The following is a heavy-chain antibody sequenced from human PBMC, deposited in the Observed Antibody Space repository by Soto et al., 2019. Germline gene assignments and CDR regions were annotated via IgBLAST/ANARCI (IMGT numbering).Heavy chain of an antibody. J-gene: IGHJ6*03. CDR1: GFTFSSYA. D-gene: IGHD3-9*01. Sequence: GGSLRLSCAASGFTFSSYAMSWVRQAPGKGLEWVSAISGSGGSTYYADSVKGRFTISRANSKNTLYLQMNSLRAEDTAVYYCAKVPNYDILTYYMDVWGKGTTVTVSS. CDR2: ISGSGGST. V-gene: IGHV3-23*01. CDR3: AKVPNYDILTYYMDV.